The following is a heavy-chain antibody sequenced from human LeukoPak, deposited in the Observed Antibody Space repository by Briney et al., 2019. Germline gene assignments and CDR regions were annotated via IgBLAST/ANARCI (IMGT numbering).Heavy chain of an antibody. D-gene: IGHD1-26*01. V-gene: IGHV1-3*01. CDR1: GYTFTSYA. Sequence: ASVKVSCKASGYTFTSYAIQWVRQAPGQRLEWMGWINAGNGNTKYSQSFQGRVTITRDTSASTAYMELSSLISEDTSVYYCARDLEWELHNFDYWGQGTLVTVSS. CDR3: ARDLEWELHNFDY. J-gene: IGHJ4*02. CDR2: INAGNGNT.